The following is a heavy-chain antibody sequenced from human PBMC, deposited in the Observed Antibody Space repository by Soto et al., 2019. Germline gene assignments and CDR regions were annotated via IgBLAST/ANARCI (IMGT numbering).Heavy chain of an antibody. D-gene: IGHD6-6*01. J-gene: IGHJ5*02. Sequence: SETLSLTCAVYGGSFSSYYWSWIRQPPGKGLEWIGYIYYSGITNYNPSLKSRVTISVDTSKNQFSLKLSSVTAADTAVYYCALSSIAAKGRWFDPWGQGTLVTVSS. CDR3: ALSSIAAKGRWFDP. CDR1: GGSFSSYY. V-gene: IGHV4-59*01. CDR2: IYYSGIT.